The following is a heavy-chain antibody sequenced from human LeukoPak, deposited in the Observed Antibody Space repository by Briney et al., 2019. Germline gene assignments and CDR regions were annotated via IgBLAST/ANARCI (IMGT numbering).Heavy chain of an antibody. J-gene: IGHJ4*02. D-gene: IGHD5-18*01. CDR2: VSSSGSTI. CDR1: GFTFSDYY. Sequence: GGSLRLSCAASGFTFSDYYMSWIRQAPGKGLEWVSYVSSSGSTIYYADSVKGRFTISRDNSKNTLYLQMNSLRAEDTAVYYCAKEQYTVSVDTATYYFDYWGQGTLVTVSS. V-gene: IGHV3-11*01. CDR3: AKEQYTVSVDTATYYFDY.